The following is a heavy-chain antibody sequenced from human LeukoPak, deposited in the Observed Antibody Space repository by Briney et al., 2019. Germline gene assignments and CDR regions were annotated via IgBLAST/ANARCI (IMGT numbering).Heavy chain of an antibody. CDR2: IYYSGGT. Sequence: SETLSLTCTVSGGSISSYYWTWIRQPPGKGLGLEWIGYIYYSGGTNYNPSLKSRVTISIDTSKNQVSLKLSSVNAADTAVYYCARLWDSSSSLDYWGQGTLVTVSS. CDR3: ARLWDSSSSLDY. CDR1: GGSISSYY. D-gene: IGHD6-6*01. J-gene: IGHJ4*02. V-gene: IGHV4-59*08.